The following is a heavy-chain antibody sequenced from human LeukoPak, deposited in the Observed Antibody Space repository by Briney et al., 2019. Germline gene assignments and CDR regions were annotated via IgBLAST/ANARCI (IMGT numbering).Heavy chain of an antibody. CDR2: IKSRTDGGTT. D-gene: IGHD3-10*01. CDR1: GFTFSNAW. Sequence: MPGGSLRLSCAASGFTFSNAWMSWVRQAPGKGLEWVGRIKSRTDGGTTDYAAPVKGRFTISRDDSKNTLYLQMNSLKTEDTAVYYCTTDGSGTYHLGYYYYMDVWGKGTTVTVCS. J-gene: IGHJ6*03. V-gene: IGHV3-15*01. CDR3: TTDGSGTYHLGYYYYMDV.